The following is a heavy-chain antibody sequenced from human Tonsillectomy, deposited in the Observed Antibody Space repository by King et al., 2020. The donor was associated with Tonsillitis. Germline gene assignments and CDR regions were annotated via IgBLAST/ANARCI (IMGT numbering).Heavy chain of an antibody. CDR2: ISGSSSDI. J-gene: IGHJ3*01. V-gene: IGHV3-21*01. D-gene: IGHD5-12*01. Sequence: QLVQSGDGLVNPGGSLRLSCTTSGFTFSNYDMNWVRQAPGKGLEWVSSISGSSSDIYYAESLKGRFTISSDNAKKSLFLKMNYLRAEYTAVYYCAKHKRAHCYDTGRGDFDVWGRGTMVTVSS. CDR3: AKHKRAHCYDTGRGDFDV. CDR1: GFTFSNYD.